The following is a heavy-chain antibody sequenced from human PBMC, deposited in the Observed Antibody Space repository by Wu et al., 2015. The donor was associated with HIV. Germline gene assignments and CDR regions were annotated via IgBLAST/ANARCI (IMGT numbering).Heavy chain of an antibody. CDR1: GGDFKNNA. J-gene: IGHJ2*01. D-gene: IGHD5/OR15-5a*01. CDR3: ATSTIVHITARRVGFRRADWYFNV. Sequence: QVQVVQSGGEMKKPGSSVRVSCKASGGDFKNNAISRVRQAPGQGLEWVGGVVPISGSTHSAQRFKDKVTIRADESKTVVFLEMSGLTTEDTAVYYCATSTIVHITARRVGFRRADWYFNVWGRGTLVTVPS. V-gene: IGHV1-69*12. CDR2: VVPISGST.